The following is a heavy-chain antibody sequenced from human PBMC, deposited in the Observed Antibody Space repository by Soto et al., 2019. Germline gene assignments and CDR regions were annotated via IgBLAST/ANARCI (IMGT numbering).Heavy chain of an antibody. V-gene: IGHV1-3*01. Sequence: QVRLVQSGAEVKKPGASLKVSCKASGYTFTSYAMHRVRQAPGQRLEWMGWINAGTGNTKYSQKFQGRVTITRDTSASKAYMELGSLRSEDTAVYYCARDWGGDCYPAEYFQHWGQGTLVTVSS. CDR3: ARDWGGDCYPAEYFQH. D-gene: IGHD2-21*02. J-gene: IGHJ1*01. CDR1: GYTFTSYA. CDR2: INAGTGNT.